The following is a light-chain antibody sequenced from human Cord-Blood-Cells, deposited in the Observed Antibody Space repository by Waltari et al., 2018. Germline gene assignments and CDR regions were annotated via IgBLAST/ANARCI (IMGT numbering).Light chain of an antibody. Sequence: DIQMTQSPSSLSASVGARVTITCRASQSISSYLNWYQQKPGKAPKLLIYAASSLQSGVPSRFSGSGSGTDFTLTISSLQPEYFATYYCQQSYSTPWTFGQGTKVEIK. CDR1: QSISSY. CDR3: QQSYSTPWT. J-gene: IGKJ1*01. V-gene: IGKV1-39*01. CDR2: AAS.